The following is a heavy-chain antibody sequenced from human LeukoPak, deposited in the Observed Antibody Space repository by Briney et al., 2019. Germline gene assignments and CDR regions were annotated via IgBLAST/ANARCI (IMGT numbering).Heavy chain of an antibody. V-gene: IGHV4-31*03. CDR3: ARAQTQIWFGEPNAFDI. CDR2: ISYSGST. J-gene: IGHJ3*02. D-gene: IGHD3-10*01. Sequence: SETLSLTCTVSGGSSSSGGYYWSWIRQHPGKGLEWIGYISYSGSTYYNPSLKSRVTISVDTSKNQFSLKLSSVTAADTAVYYCARAQTQIWFGEPNAFDIWGQGTMVTVSS. CDR1: GGSSSSGGYY.